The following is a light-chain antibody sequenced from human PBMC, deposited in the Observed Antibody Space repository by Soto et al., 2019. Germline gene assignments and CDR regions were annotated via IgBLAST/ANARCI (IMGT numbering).Light chain of an antibody. CDR2: GAS. CDR3: QQDNSWPPLT. Sequence: EIVMTQSPATLSVSPGERATLSCRASQSVSSNLAWYQQKPGQAPRLLIYGASTRATGIPARFSGSGSGTDFTLTISSLQSVSLSGYYCQQDNSWPPLTFGGGTKVEIK. CDR1: QSVSSN. V-gene: IGKV3-15*01. J-gene: IGKJ4*01.